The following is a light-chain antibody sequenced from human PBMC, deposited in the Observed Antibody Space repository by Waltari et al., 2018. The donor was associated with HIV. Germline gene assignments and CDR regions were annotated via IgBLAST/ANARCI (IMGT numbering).Light chain of an antibody. CDR1: SSDVGGFNY. CDR2: EVS. V-gene: IGLV2-14*01. J-gene: IGLJ1*01. Sequence: QSALTQPASVSGSPGQSITLPCTGTSSDVGGFNYVSCYQQHPGKAPKLMIYEVSNRPSGVSNRFSGSKSGNTASLTISGLQAEDEADYYCSSYTSSSTSHVFGTGTKVTVL. CDR3: SSYTSSSTSHV.